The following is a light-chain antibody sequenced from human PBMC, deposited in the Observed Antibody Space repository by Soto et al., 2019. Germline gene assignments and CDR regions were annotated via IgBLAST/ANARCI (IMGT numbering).Light chain of an antibody. CDR1: QSISRK. Sequence: TQSPCTLSLSLGERATLSCRASQSISRKLVWYQQKPGQAPRLLIYGASTRDSGIPERFSGSGSGTEFTLTISSLQSDDFAAYYCQHYNSYSEAFGQGTKVDIK. J-gene: IGKJ1*01. CDR3: QHYNSYSEA. CDR2: GAS. V-gene: IGKV3-15*01.